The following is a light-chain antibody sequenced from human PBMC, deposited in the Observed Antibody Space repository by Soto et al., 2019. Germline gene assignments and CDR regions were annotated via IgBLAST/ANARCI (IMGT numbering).Light chain of an antibody. CDR3: QQYYSYPRT. CDR2: AAS. CDR1: QGISSY. J-gene: IGKJ1*01. V-gene: IGKV1-8*01. Sequence: AIRMTQSPSSLSASTGDRVTITCRASQGISSYLAWYQQKPGKAPKLLIYAASTLQSGVPSRFGGSGSGTDFTLTISCLQSEDSATYYCQQYYSYPRTFGQGTKVEIK.